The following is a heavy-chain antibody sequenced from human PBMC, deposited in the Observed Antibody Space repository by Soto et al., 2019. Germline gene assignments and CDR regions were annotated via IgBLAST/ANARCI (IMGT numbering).Heavy chain of an antibody. Sequence: GGSLRLSCAASGFTVSSNYMSWVRQAPGKGLEWVSVIYSGGSTYYADSVKGRFTISRHNSKNTLYLQMNSLRAEDTAVYYCALLWFGELFPYYGMDVWGQGTTVTVSS. D-gene: IGHD3-10*01. CDR3: ALLWFGELFPYYGMDV. CDR1: GFTVSSNY. CDR2: IYSGGST. V-gene: IGHV3-53*04. J-gene: IGHJ6*02.